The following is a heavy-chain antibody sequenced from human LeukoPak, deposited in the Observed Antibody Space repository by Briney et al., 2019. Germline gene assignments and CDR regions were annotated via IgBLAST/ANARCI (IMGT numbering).Heavy chain of an antibody. Sequence: SETLSLTCTVSGGSISSYYWSWIRQPPGKGLEWIGYIYYSGSTNSNPSLKSRVTVSVDTSKNQFSLKLSSVTAADTAVYYCAVPRVECSGGSCYSEYFQHWGQGTLVTVSS. D-gene: IGHD2-15*01. CDR3: AVPRVECSGGSCYSEYFQH. CDR1: GGSISSYY. J-gene: IGHJ1*01. CDR2: IYYSGST. V-gene: IGHV4-59*01.